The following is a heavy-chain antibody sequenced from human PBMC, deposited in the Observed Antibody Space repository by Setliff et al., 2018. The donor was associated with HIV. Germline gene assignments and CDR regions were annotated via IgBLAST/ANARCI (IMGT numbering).Heavy chain of an antibody. J-gene: IGHJ6*03. V-gene: IGHV4-39*07. D-gene: IGHD6-13*01. CDR2: FYYSGST. Sequence: SETLSLTCVVSGGSISSTTSYWGWIRQPPGKGLEYIGSFYYSGSTNYNPSLKRRVTMSVDTAKNQFSLKLSSVPAADTAVYYCARDHGSSWRTYYNYYYMDVWGKGTTVTVSS. CDR3: ARDHGSSWRTYYNYYYMDV. CDR1: GGSISSTTSY.